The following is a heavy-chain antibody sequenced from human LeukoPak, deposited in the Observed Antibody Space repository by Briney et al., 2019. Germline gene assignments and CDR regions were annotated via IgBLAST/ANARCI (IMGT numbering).Heavy chain of an antibody. D-gene: IGHD4-17*01. J-gene: IGHJ1*01. V-gene: IGHV1-18*01. CDR2: ISAYNGKT. CDR1: GYTFANYG. Sequence: ASVKVSCKASGYTFANYGISWVRQAPGQVPEWMGWISAYNGKTNYAQKVQGRVTMTTDTSTSTAYMELRSLRSDDTAVYYCARDDYGDYVSYFLHWGQGTLVIVSS. CDR3: ARDDYGDYVSYFLH.